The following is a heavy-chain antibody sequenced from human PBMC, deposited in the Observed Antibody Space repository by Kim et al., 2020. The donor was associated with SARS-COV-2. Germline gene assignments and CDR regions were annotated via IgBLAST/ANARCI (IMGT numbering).Heavy chain of an antibody. Sequence: GGSLRLSCAASGFTFSSYAMSWVRQAPGKGLEWVSAISGSGGSTYYADSVKGRFTISRDNSKNTLYLQMNSLRAEDTAVYYCAKSPVAPPDPPHPLNDYDLAFDIWGQGTMVTVSS. D-gene: IGHD4-17*01. CDR2: ISGSGGST. CDR3: AKSPVAPPDPPHPLNDYDLAFDI. J-gene: IGHJ3*02. V-gene: IGHV3-23*01. CDR1: GFTFSSYA.